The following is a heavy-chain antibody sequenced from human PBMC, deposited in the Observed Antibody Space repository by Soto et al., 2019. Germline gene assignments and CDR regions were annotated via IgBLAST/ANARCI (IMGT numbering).Heavy chain of an antibody. Sequence: LRLSCAASGFIFSDYGMHWVRQAPGKGLEWVAVIWYDGSNKYYGDSVKGRFSVSRDNSKNMLYLQMNGLRVEDTAVFYCARDPSHGSGSYLDSWGQGTLVTVSS. J-gene: IGHJ4*02. D-gene: IGHD3-10*01. CDR2: IWYDGSNK. CDR1: GFIFSDYG. CDR3: ARDPSHGSGSYLDS. V-gene: IGHV3-33*01.